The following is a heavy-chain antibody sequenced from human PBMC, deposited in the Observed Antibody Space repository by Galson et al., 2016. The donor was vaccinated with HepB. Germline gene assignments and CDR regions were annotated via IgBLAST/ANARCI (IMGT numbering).Heavy chain of an antibody. CDR1: GFIFSSYA. J-gene: IGHJ4*02. Sequence: SLRLSCAASGFIFSSYAMHWVRQAPGKGLEWVAVISYDGNNKYFAGSVKGRFTISRENSYNTLYLQMNSLRAEDTAVYYCATPRGYSYGYWDDTTTDYWGQGTLVTVSS. CDR3: ATPRGYSYGYWDDTTTDY. V-gene: IGHV3-30-3*01. D-gene: IGHD5-18*01. CDR2: ISYDGNNK.